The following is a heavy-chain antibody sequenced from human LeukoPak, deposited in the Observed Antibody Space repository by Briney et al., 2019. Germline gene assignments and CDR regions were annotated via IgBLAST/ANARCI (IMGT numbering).Heavy chain of an antibody. V-gene: IGHV3-23*01. CDR3: AKDRSWIGSSLASFDF. Sequence: GGSLRLSCAASGFTFSTYGMCWVRQAPGKGLEWVSCIGGSGTLIYYADPVKGRFTISRDNPKNTLYLQMTSLRAEDTAVYYCAKDRSWIGSSLASFDFWGQGTLVTVSS. D-gene: IGHD5-12*01. CDR2: IGGSGTLI. J-gene: IGHJ4*02. CDR1: GFTFSTYG.